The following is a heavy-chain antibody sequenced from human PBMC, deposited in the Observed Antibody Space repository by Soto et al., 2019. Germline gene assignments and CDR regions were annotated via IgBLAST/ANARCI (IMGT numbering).Heavy chain of an antibody. CDR3: ANWVEGTMVYFDY. D-gene: IGHD2-8*01. V-gene: IGHV3-23*01. CDR1: GFNFSSYA. J-gene: IGHJ4*02. CDR2: ISGSGDRT. Sequence: GGSLSLSCAASGFNFSSYAMSWARPAPGKGLEWVSSISGSGDRTYYADSVKGRFTISRDNSKSTLYLQMNSLRAEDTAVYYCANWVEGTMVYFDYWGQGTLVTVSS.